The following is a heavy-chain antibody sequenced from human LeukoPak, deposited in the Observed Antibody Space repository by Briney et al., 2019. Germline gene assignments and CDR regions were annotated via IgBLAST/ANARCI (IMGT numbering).Heavy chain of an antibody. V-gene: IGHV4-39*01. Sequence: SETLSLTCTVSGGSISSGSYYWGWIRQPPGKGLEWIGTIYYSGSTYYNPSLKSRVSISVDTSNNQFSLKLSSVTAADTAVYYCARHVWAIAARRDWFDPWGQGTLVTVSS. J-gene: IGHJ5*02. CDR2: IYYSGST. D-gene: IGHD6-6*01. CDR3: ARHVWAIAARRDWFDP. CDR1: GGSISSGSYY.